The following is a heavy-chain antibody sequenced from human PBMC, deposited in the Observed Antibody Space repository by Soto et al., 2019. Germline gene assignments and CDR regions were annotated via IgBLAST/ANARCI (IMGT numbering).Heavy chain of an antibody. CDR3: ASADIVVVPAAIFRGHYYYGMDV. J-gene: IGHJ6*02. CDR1: GYTFTSYY. D-gene: IGHD2-2*02. Sequence: ASVKVSCKASGYTFTSYYMHWVRQAPGQGLEWMGIINPSGGSTSYAQKFQGRVTMTRDTSTSAVYMELSSLRSEDTAVYYCASADIVVVPAAIFRGHYYYGMDVWGQGTTVTVSS. CDR2: INPSGGST. V-gene: IGHV1-46*01.